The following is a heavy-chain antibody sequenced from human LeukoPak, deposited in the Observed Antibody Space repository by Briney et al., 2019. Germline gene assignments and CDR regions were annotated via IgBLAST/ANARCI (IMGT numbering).Heavy chain of an antibody. CDR2: ISGSGGST. J-gene: IGHJ4*02. Sequence: GGSLRLSCAASGFTFSSYAMSWVRQAPGKGLEWVSAISGSGGSTYYADSVKGRFTISRDNSKNTLYLQMNSPRAEDTAVYYCAKDSGVVVAATYFDYWGQGTLVTVSS. D-gene: IGHD2-15*01. CDR3: AKDSGVVVAATYFDY. V-gene: IGHV3-23*01. CDR1: GFTFSSYA.